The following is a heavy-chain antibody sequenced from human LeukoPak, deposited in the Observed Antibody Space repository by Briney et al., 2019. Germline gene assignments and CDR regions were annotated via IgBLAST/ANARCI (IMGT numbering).Heavy chain of an antibody. Sequence: PSETLSLTCAVYGGSFSGYYWSWIRQPPGKGLEWIREINHSGSTNYNPSLKSRVTISVDTSKNQFSLKLSSVTAADTAVYYCARDRGVTMVRGVIDSFDYWGQGTLVTVSS. CDR1: GGSFSGYY. J-gene: IGHJ4*02. CDR3: ARDRGVTMVRGVIDSFDY. V-gene: IGHV4-34*01. CDR2: INHSGST. D-gene: IGHD3-10*01.